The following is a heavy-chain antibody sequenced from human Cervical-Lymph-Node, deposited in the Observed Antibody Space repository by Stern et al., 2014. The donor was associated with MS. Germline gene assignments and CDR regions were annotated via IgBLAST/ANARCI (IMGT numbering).Heavy chain of an antibody. D-gene: IGHD5-24*01. Sequence: VQLVQSGSELKKPGASVKVSCKASGYTISTYVMNWVRQAPGQGLEWMGWINTNSGNPMYAQGFTGRFVFSLDTSIGTAFLQISSLKAEDTAMYYCARSVEMSFDVWGQGTMVTVSS. CDR2: INTNSGNP. CDR1: GYTISTYV. CDR3: ARSVEMSFDV. V-gene: IGHV7-4-1*02. J-gene: IGHJ3*01.